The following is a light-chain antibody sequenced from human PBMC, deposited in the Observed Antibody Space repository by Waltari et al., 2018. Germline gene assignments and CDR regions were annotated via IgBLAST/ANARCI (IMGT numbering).Light chain of an antibody. CDR2: DVS. CDR1: SSDVGGYNY. V-gene: IGLV2-14*01. CDR3: SSYTSSSTLV. J-gene: IGLJ2*01. Sequence: QSALTQPGSVSGSPGQSITISCTGTSSDVGGYNYVSWSQQHPGKAPKLMIYDVSVRPSGVSNRCSGSKSGNTASLSISGLQAEDEADYYCSSYTSSSTLVFGGGTKLTVL.